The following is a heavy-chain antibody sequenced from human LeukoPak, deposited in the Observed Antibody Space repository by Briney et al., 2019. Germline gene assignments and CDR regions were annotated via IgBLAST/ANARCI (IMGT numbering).Heavy chain of an antibody. CDR3: ARSSSVTTVRPGDY. Sequence: AGRSLRLSCAASGFTFSSYAMHWVRQAPGKGLEWMAVITYDGSNKYYADSVKGRFTISRDNSKITLFLQMNSLRPEDTAVYYCARSSSVTTVRPGDYWGQGTLVNVS. CDR1: GFTFSSYA. D-gene: IGHD4-17*01. V-gene: IGHV3-30-3*01. J-gene: IGHJ4*02. CDR2: ITYDGSNK.